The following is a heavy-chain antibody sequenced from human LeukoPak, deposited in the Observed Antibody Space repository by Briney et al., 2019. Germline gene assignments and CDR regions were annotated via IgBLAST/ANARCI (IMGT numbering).Heavy chain of an antibody. CDR2: IRTKPNIYAT. CDR1: GLTFGDSA. J-gene: IGHJ4*02. V-gene: IGHV3-73*01. Sequence: GGSLRLSCAASGLTFGDSAIHWVRQASGRGLEWVGRIRTKPNIYATAYAASVKGRFTISRDDSKSIAYLQMNSLKTEDTAVYYCSTSYYDFWSGYWGQGTLVTVSS. D-gene: IGHD3-3*01. CDR3: STSYYDFWSGY.